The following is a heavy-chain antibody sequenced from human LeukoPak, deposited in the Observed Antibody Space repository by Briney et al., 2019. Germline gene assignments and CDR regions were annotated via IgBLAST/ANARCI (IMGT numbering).Heavy chain of an antibody. CDR1: GGSIINYY. V-gene: IGHV4-4*07. CDR3: AREGGEGGYWPYDY. Sequence: PSETLSLTCTVSGGSIINYYWSWIRQPAGKGLEWIGRIYTSGSTNDNPSLKSRVTMSVDTSTNQFSLKLSSVTAADTAVYYCAREGGEGGYWPYDYWGQGTLVTVSS. CDR2: IYTSGST. D-gene: IGHD6-25*01. J-gene: IGHJ4*02.